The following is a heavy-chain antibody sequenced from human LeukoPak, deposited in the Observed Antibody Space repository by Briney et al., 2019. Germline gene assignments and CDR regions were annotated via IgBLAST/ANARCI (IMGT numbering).Heavy chain of an antibody. CDR2: INHSGST. CDR3: ARGSPIVVVPAAPRRVNNWFDP. D-gene: IGHD2-2*01. CDR1: GGSFSGYY. V-gene: IGHV4-34*01. Sequence: SETLSLTCAVYGGSFSGYYWSWISQPPGKGLEWIGEINHSGSTNYNPSLKSRVTISVDTSKNQFSLKLSSVTAADTAVYYCARGSPIVVVPAAPRRVNNWFDPWGQGTLVTVSS. J-gene: IGHJ5*02.